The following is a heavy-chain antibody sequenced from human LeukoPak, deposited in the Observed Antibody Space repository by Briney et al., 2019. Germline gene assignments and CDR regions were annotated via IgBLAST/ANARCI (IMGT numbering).Heavy chain of an antibody. D-gene: IGHD2-2*02. J-gene: IGHJ4*02. V-gene: IGHV4-4*07. CDR3: ARGARYSHFDY. Sequence: SETLSLTCSVSGGSISGYYWSWIRQPAGKGLEWIGRIYTSGSTNYNPSLKSRVTMSVDTSKNQFSLKLSSVTAADTAVYYCARGARYSHFDYWGQGTLVTVSS. CDR2: IYTSGST. CDR1: GGSISGYY.